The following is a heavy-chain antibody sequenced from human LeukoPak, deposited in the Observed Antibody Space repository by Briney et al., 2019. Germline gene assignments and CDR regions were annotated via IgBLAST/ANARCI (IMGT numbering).Heavy chain of an antibody. CDR1: GFTFSNYA. CDR3: AKDPAYCGGDCYSVGYYFDY. J-gene: IGHJ4*02. V-gene: IGHV3-23*01. CDR2: ISDSGDKT. Sequence: GGSLRLSCAASGFTFSNYAMSWVRQAPGKGLECVSAISDSGDKTDYADSVRGRFTIYRDNSKDTLYLQMNSLGAEDTAVYYCAKDPAYCGGDCYSVGYYFDYWGQGTLVTVSS. D-gene: IGHD2-21*02.